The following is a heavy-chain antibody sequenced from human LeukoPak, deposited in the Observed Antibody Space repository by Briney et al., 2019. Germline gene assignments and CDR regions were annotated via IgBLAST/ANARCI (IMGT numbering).Heavy chain of an antibody. V-gene: IGHV1-69*13. CDR3: ARPRRYYDSWSGYPPFDY. D-gene: IGHD3-3*01. CDR2: IIPMSSTT. Sequence: SEKVSCKASGGTFSSHSFNWVRQAPGQGLEWLGGIIPMSSTTKYAQNFQGRVTLTADESTNTAFMELSSLRPEDTAVYYCARPRRYYDSWSGYPPFDYWGQGTLVTVSS. J-gene: IGHJ4*02. CDR1: GGTFSSHS.